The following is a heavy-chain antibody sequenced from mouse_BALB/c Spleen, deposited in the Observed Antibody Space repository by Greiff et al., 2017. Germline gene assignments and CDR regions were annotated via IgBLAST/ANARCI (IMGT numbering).Heavy chain of an antibody. CDR2: ISSGGSYT. V-gene: IGHV5-6*01. Sequence: EVKLVESGGDLVKPGGSLKLSCAASGFTFSSYGMSWVRQTPDKRLEWVATISSGGSYTYYPDSVKGRFTISRDNAKNTLYLQMSSLKSEDTAMYYCASLYDGSPFAYWGQGTLVTVSA. J-gene: IGHJ3*01. CDR3: ASLYDGSPFAY. D-gene: IGHD2-3*01. CDR1: GFTFSSYG.